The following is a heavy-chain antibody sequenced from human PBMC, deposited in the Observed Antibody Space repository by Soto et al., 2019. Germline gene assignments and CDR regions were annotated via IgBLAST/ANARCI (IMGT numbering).Heavy chain of an antibody. CDR2: IIPILGIA. J-gene: IGHJ1*01. V-gene: IGHV1-69*02. CDR1: GGTFSSYT. CDR3: AGYGDSSAEYFQH. D-gene: IGHD4-17*01. Sequence: GASVKVSCKASGGTFSSYTISWVRQAPGQGLEWMGRIIPILGIANYAQKFQGRVTITADKSTSTAYMEPSSLRSEDTAVYYCAGYGDSSAEYFQHWGQGTLVTVSS.